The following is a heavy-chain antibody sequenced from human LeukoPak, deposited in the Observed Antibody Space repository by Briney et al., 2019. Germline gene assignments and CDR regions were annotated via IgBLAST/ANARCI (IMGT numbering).Heavy chain of an antibody. D-gene: IGHD3-16*01. CDR1: GFTFSSYS. Sequence: PGGSLRLSCAASGFTFSSYSMNWVRQAPGKGLEWIGRIKSKTDGETTDYAAPVRGRFSISRDDSKDTLYLQMNSLKTEDTAVYYCITDPSYETNNWGQGTLVTVSS. CDR2: IKSKTDGETT. J-gene: IGHJ4*02. CDR3: ITDPSYETNN. V-gene: IGHV3-15*01.